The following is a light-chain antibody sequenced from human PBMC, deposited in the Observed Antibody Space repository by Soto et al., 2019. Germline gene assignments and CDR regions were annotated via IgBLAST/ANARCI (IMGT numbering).Light chain of an antibody. CDR2: GNS. V-gene: IGLV1-40*01. CDR3: QSYDSSHV. Sequence: QSVLTQPPSVSGAPGQRVTISCTGSSSNIGAGYDVHWYQQLPGTAPKLLIYGNSNRPSGVPDRFSGSKSGTSASLAITGLQAEDEADSYCQSYDSSHVFGTGTKLTVL. CDR1: SSNIGAGYD. J-gene: IGLJ1*01.